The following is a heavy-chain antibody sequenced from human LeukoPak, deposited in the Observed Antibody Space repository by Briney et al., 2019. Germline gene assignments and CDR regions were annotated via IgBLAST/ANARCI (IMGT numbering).Heavy chain of an antibody. J-gene: IGHJ4*02. CDR3: ARANHPESSSSWYMGFDY. CDR2: ISSSSSYI. CDR1: GFTFSSYS. Sequence: GSLRLSCAASGFTFSSYSMNWVRQAPGKGLEWVSSISSSSSYIYYADSVKGRFTISRDNAKNSLYLQMNSLRAEDTAVYYCARANHPESSSSWYMGFDYWGQGTLVTVSS. D-gene: IGHD6-13*01. V-gene: IGHV3-21*01.